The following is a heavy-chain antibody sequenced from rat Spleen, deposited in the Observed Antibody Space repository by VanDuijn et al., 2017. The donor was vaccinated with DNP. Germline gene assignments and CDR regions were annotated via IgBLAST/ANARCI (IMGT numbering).Heavy chain of an antibody. CDR3: TRHVLPLRVWDY. CDR2: IRYDGGST. CDR1: GFTFSDYY. Sequence: EVQLVESGGGLVQPGRSLKLSCAASGFTFSDYYMAWVRRPPTKGLEWVAYIRYDGGSTYYGDFVRGRFTISRDNAKSTLYLQMNSLRSEDMATYYCTRHVLPLRVWDYWGQGVMVTVSS. D-gene: IGHD1-4*01. V-gene: IGHV5-22*01. J-gene: IGHJ2*01.